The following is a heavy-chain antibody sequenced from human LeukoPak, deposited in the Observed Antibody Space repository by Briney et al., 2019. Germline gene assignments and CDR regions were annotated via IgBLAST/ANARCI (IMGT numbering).Heavy chain of an antibody. J-gene: IGHJ3*02. CDR2: IYTSGST. V-gene: IGHV4-4*07. CDR1: GGSISSYY. D-gene: IGHD2-15*01. CDR3: VRHQGSPSDAFDI. Sequence: SETLSLTCTVSGGSISSYYWSWIRQPAGKGLEWIGRIYTSGSTNYNPSLKSRVTISVDTSKNQFSLKLSSVTAADTAVYYCVRHQGSPSDAFDIWGQGTMVTVSS.